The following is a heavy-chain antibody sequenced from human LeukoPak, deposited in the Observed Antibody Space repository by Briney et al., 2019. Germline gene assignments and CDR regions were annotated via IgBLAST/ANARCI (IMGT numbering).Heavy chain of an antibody. V-gene: IGHV3-30*18. J-gene: IGHJ4*02. CDR2: ISYDGSNK. CDR1: GFTFSSYG. D-gene: IGHD2-2*01. Sequence: GGSLRLSCAASGFTFSSYGMHWVRQAPGKGLEWVAVISYDGSNKYYADSVKGRFTISRDNSKNTLYLQMNSLRAEDTAVYYCAKDKSDIVVVPAAIFDYWGQGTLVTVSS. CDR3: AKDKSDIVVVPAAIFDY.